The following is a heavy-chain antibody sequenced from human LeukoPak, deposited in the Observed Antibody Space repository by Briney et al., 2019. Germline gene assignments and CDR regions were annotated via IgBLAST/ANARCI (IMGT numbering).Heavy chain of an antibody. CDR2: ISSSSYI. CDR1: GFTFSSYS. J-gene: IGHJ4*02. Sequence: GGSLRLSCVASGFTFSSYSMNWVRQAPGRGLEWVSSISSSSYIYYADSVKGRFTISRDNAKNSLYLQMNSLRAEDTAVYYCARDRCSSTSCYSDYWGQGTLVTVPS. D-gene: IGHD2-2*02. CDR3: ARDRCSSTSCYSDY. V-gene: IGHV3-21*01.